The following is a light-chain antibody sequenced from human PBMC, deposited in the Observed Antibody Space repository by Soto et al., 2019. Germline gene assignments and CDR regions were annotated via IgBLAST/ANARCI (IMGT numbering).Light chain of an antibody. V-gene: IGKV1-5*01. CDR3: QQYESFSPYT. Sequence: DIQMTQSPSTLSAAVGDRVTITCRASQTISKWLAWYQQKPGQAPKLLIYDASTLESGVPSRFSGSGSGTDFSLTISSLQPVDFATYYCQQYESFSPYTFGRGTRLEIK. J-gene: IGKJ2*01. CDR2: DAS. CDR1: QTISKW.